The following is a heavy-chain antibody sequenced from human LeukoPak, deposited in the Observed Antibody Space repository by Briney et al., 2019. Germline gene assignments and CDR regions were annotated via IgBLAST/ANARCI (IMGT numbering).Heavy chain of an antibody. CDR3: ARDLGGVHYYYGMDV. D-gene: IGHD3-10*01. CDR1: GFTFSSYA. V-gene: IGHV3-23*01. Sequence: PGGSLRLSCAASGFTFSSYAMSWVRQAPGKGLEWVSAISGSGGSTYYADSVKGRFTISRDNSKNTLYPQMNSLRAEDTAVYYCARDLGGVHYYYGMDVWGQGTTVTVSS. J-gene: IGHJ6*02. CDR2: ISGSGGST.